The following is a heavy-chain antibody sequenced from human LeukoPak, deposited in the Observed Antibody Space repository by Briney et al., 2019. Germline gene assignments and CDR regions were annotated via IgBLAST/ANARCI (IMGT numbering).Heavy chain of an antibody. CDR1: GYTFTELS. CDR2: FDPEDGET. J-gene: IGHJ4*02. Sequence: ASVKVSCKVSGYTFTELSMHWVRQAPGKGLEWMGGFDPEDGETIYAQKFQGRVTMTEDTPTDTAYMELSSLRSEDTAVYYCATASPVRDPDDYYDSSGYIDYWGQGTLVTVSS. V-gene: IGHV1-24*01. CDR3: ATASPVRDPDDYYDSSGYIDY. D-gene: IGHD3-22*01.